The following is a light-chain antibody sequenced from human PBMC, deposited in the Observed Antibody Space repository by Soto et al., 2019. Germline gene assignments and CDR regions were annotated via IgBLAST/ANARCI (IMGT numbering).Light chain of an antibody. Sequence: IVLNQTPGTLSLSPGERTTLSCRASQSISRYLAWYQQKPGQGPRLLIYGASSRATGTPDRFSGSGSGTDFPLTINRLEPEDFALYYCQQYGSSPPTFGQGTKVDIK. J-gene: IGKJ1*01. CDR1: QSISRY. CDR3: QQYGSSPPT. CDR2: GAS. V-gene: IGKV3-20*01.